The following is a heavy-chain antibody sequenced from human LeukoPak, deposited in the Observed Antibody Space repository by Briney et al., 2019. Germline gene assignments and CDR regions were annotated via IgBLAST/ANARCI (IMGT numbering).Heavy chain of an antibody. CDR1: EFTFGTYA. J-gene: IGHJ4*02. Sequence: GGSLRLSCSASEFTFGTYAMLWVRQAPGKGLEYVSAISSNGRDTYYAASVRGRFSISRVNSNNTLYLQMSSLRPEDTAMYYCARLAAAGHSDYWGQGSLVAVSS. CDR3: ARLAAAGHSDY. D-gene: IGHD6-13*01. V-gene: IGHV3-64D*06. CDR2: ISSNGRDT.